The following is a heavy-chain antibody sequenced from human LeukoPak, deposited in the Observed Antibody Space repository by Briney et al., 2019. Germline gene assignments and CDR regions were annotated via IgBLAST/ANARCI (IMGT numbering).Heavy chain of an antibody. CDR3: ARPRRRNYYDSSGDAFDI. Sequence: TSETLSLTCAVYGGSFSGYYWSWIRQPPGKGLEWIGEINHSGSTNYNPSLKSRVTISVDTSKNQFSLKLSSVTAADTAVYYCARPRRRNYYDSSGDAFDIWGQGTMVTVSS. D-gene: IGHD3-22*01. CDR2: INHSGST. J-gene: IGHJ3*02. CDR1: GGSFSGYY. V-gene: IGHV4-34*01.